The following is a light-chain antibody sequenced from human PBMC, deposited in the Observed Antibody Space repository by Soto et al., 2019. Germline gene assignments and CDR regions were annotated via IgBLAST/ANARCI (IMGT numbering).Light chain of an antibody. J-gene: IGKJ2*01. CDR1: QSVSSSY. Sequence: EIVVTQSPGTLSLSPGERATLSCRASQSVSSSYLAWYQQKPGQAPTLLIYGASTRATGIPDRFSGSGSGTDFTLTISRLEPEDFAVYYCQQYGSSPLYTFGQGPKLEIK. CDR2: GAS. V-gene: IGKV3-20*01. CDR3: QQYGSSPLYT.